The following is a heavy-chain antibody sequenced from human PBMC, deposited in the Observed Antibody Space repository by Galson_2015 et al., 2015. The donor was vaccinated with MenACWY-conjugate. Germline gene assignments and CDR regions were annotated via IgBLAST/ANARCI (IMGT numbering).Heavy chain of an antibody. V-gene: IGHV3-7*03. CDR1: GFTFSTYW. Sequence: SLRLSCAASGFTFSTYWMSWVRQAPGRGLEWVANIKQDGSEKYYVDSVKGRFTISRDNAKNSLYLQMNSLRADDTAVYYCARESYTSGAYSGVFDSWGQGTLVTVSS. J-gene: IGHJ5*01. D-gene: IGHD6-19*01. CDR3: ARESYTSGAYSGVFDS. CDR2: IKQDGSEK.